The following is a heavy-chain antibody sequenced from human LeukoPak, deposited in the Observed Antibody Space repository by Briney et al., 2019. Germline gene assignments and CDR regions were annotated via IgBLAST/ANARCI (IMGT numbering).Heavy chain of an antibody. J-gene: IGHJ5*02. CDR3: GRGVQSFDP. Sequence: ASVKVSCKASGYNFRAYYIHWVRQAPGQGLEWLGYIRPMTGDTNYAQKFQDRVTFSMDTSTATAYMELRSLRSDDTAFYYCGRGVQSFDPWGQGTLVTVSS. V-gene: IGHV1-2*02. CDR2: IRPMTGDT. CDR1: GYNFRAYY.